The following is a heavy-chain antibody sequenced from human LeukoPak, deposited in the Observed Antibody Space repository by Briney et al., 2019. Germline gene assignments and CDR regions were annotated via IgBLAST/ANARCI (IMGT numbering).Heavy chain of an antibody. CDR1: GFTFSSYG. CDR2: IWYDGSNK. Sequence: GGSLRLSCAASGFTFSSYGMHWVRQAPGKGLEWVAVIWYDGSNKYYADSVKGRFTISRDNSKNTLYLQMNSLRAEDTAVYYCARDCSGGSCYYYYGMDVWGQGTTVTVSS. V-gene: IGHV3-33*08. J-gene: IGHJ6*02. CDR3: ARDCSGGSCYYYYGMDV. D-gene: IGHD2-15*01.